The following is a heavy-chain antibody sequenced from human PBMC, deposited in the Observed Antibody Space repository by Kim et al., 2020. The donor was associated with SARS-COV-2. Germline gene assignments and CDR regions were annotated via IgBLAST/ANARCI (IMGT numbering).Heavy chain of an antibody. J-gene: IGHJ4*02. V-gene: IGHV3-23*03. CDR3: AKALLTGYLTYFDY. Sequence: KGRLTTSRDNAKNTLYLQMNSLRAEDTAVYYCAKALLTGYLTYFDYWGQGILVTVSS. D-gene: IGHD3-9*01.